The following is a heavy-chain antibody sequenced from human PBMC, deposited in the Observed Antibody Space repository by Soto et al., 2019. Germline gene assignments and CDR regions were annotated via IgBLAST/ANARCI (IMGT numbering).Heavy chain of an antibody. V-gene: IGHV1-24*01. CDR2: FDPEDGET. J-gene: IGHJ4*02. CDR1: GYTLTEFS. CDR3: ATDWGYSGYDFDY. D-gene: IGHD5-12*01. Sequence: SSVKVSCKVSGYTLTEFSMHWVRLAPGKGLEWMGGFDPEDGETIYAQKFQGRVTMTEDTSTDTAYMELSSLRSEDTAVYYCATDWGYSGYDFDYWGQGTLVTVSS.